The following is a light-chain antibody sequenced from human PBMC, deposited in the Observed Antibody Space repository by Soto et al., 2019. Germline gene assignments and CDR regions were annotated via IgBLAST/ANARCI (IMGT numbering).Light chain of an antibody. V-gene: IGKV2-28*01. CDR1: QSLLHSNGFNY. CDR2: LGS. Sequence: DIVMTQSPLSLSVTPGEPASISCRSSQSLLHSNGFNYLDWYLQKPGQSPQLLIYLGSNRASGVPDRFSGSGSGTDFTLKISRVEAEDVGVYHCMQALQTPRLTFGGGTKVEIK. CDR3: MQALQTPRLT. J-gene: IGKJ4*01.